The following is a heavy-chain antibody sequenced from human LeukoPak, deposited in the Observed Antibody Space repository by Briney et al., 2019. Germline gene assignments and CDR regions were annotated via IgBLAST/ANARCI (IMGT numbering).Heavy chain of an antibody. V-gene: IGHV4-61*02. CDR2: IYTSGST. CDR1: GGSISSGSYY. Sequence: PSETLSLTCTVSGGSISSGSYYWSWTRQPAGKGLEWIGRIYTSGSTNYNPSLKSRVTISVDTSKNQFSLKLSSVTAADTAVYYCARDLPPAYYDFWSGPDYWGQGTLVTVSS. J-gene: IGHJ4*02. CDR3: ARDLPPAYYDFWSGPDY. D-gene: IGHD3-3*01.